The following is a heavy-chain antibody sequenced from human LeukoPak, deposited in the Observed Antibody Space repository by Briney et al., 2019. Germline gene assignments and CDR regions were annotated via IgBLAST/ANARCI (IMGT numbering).Heavy chain of an antibody. V-gene: IGHV1-46*01. CDR1: GYTFTSYG. Sequence: ASVKVSCKASGYTFTSYGISWVRQAPGQGLEWMGIINPTGGSATYAEKFQGRVTMTRDTSTSTVYMELSSLRSEDTAVLYCARAASCSSTNCYPDYWGQGTLVTVSS. CDR2: INPTGGSA. J-gene: IGHJ4*02. CDR3: ARAASCSSTNCYPDY. D-gene: IGHD2-2*01.